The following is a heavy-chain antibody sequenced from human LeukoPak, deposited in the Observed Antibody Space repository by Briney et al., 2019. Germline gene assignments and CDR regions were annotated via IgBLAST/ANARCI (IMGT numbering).Heavy chain of an antibody. CDR2: ISWNSGSI. V-gene: IGHV3-9*01. D-gene: IGHD2-2*01. CDR1: GFTFDDYA. Sequence: PGGSLRLSCAASGFTFDDYAMHWVRQAPGKGLEWVSGISWNSGSIGYADSVKGRFTISRDNAKNSLYLQMNSLRAEDTALYYCAKGRSSTSCCGNDSGFDPWGQGTLVTVSS. CDR3: AKGRSSTSCCGNDSGFDP. J-gene: IGHJ5*02.